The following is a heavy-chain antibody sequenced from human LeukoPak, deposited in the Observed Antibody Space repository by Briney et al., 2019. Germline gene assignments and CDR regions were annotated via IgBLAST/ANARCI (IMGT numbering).Heavy chain of an antibody. Sequence: GGSLRLSCAASGFTFSSYAMSWVRQAPGKGLEWVSAISGSGGSTYYADSVKGRFTISRDNSKNTLYLQMNSLRAEDTAVYYCARYSSSWQKYYYYGMDVWGQGTTVTVSS. CDR1: GFTFSSYA. J-gene: IGHJ6*02. CDR2: ISGSGGST. CDR3: ARYSSSWQKYYYYGMDV. D-gene: IGHD6-13*01. V-gene: IGHV3-23*01.